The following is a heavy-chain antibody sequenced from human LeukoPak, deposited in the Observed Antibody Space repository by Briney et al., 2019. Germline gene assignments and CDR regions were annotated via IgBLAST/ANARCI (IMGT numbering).Heavy chain of an antibody. V-gene: IGHV3-7*01. D-gene: IGHD1-26*01. CDR1: GFTFSSYW. J-gene: IGHJ4*02. CDR3: ARENSGSYNDY. CDR2: IKQDGSEK. Sequence: GGSLRLSCAASGFTFSSYWMSWVRQAPGKRLEWVANIKQDGSEKYYVDSVKGRFTISRDNAKNSLYLQMNSLRAEDTAVYYCARENSGSYNDYWGQGTLVAVSS.